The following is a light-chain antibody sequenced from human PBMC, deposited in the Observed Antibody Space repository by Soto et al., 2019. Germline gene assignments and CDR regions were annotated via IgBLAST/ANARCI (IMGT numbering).Light chain of an antibody. Sequence: DIQMTQSPSTLSASVGDRVTITCRASQTISNWLAWYQQKPGKAPKVLIFDASTLDGGVPSRFSGRRSGTDFTLTISSLQPSDFATYYCQHYNAFPWPFGQGTKVDIK. CDR2: DAS. CDR1: QTISNW. V-gene: IGKV1-5*01. CDR3: QHYNAFPWP. J-gene: IGKJ1*01.